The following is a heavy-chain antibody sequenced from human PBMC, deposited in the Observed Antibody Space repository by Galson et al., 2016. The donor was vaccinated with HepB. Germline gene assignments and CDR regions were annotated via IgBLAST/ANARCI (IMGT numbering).Heavy chain of an antibody. CDR1: GFTFSSHG. J-gene: IGHJ4*02. Sequence: SLRLSCAASGFTFSSHGMHWVRQAPGKGLEWVSGIIGSGATTFYADSLEGRFTISRDNSRNTLDLQINSLRAEDTAVYYCARSYYHDLGTYYMDPHWGQGALVTVSS. D-gene: IGHD3-10*01. V-gene: IGHV3-23*01. CDR2: IIGSGATT. CDR3: ARSYYHDLGTYYMDPH.